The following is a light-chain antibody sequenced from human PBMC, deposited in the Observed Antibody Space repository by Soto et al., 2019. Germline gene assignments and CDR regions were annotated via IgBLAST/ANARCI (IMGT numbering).Light chain of an antibody. CDR3: RQSYITTWT. V-gene: IGKV1-39*01. J-gene: IGKJ1*01. CDR1: QSISNY. Sequence: EINMTQAPSSLSTSVGDRVTITCRASQSISNYLNWYQQKPGKVPKLLIYAASRLQSGVPSRFIDRGSGKDFTLTISSLQPEDFASFYGRQSYITTWTFGQGTKGQIK. CDR2: AAS.